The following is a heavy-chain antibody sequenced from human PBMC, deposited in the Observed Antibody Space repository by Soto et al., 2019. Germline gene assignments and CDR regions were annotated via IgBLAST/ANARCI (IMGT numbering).Heavy chain of an antibody. CDR1: GFTFSDYY. V-gene: IGHV3-11*06. D-gene: IGHD2-15*01. CDR2: ISSSSSYT. Sequence: AGGSLRLSCAASGFTFSDYYMSWIRQAPGKGLEWVSHISSSSSYTNYADSVKGRFTISRDNAKNSLYLQMNSLRAEDTAVYYCARDCSGGSCPDYWGQGTLVTVSS. J-gene: IGHJ4*02. CDR3: ARDCSGGSCPDY.